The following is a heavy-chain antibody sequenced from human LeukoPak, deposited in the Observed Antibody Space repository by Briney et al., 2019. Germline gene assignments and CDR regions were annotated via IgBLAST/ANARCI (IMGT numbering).Heavy chain of an antibody. Sequence: GESLKISCKGSGYSFTSYWISWVRQMPGKGLEWVGRIDPTDSYANYSPSFQGHVTISAHNSIRTAYLQWTSLKASDSAMYHCARHGGTVAMDVWGQGTTVTVSS. CDR3: ARHGGTVAMDV. J-gene: IGHJ6*02. D-gene: IGHD1-1*01. V-gene: IGHV5-10-1*01. CDR1: GYSFTSYW. CDR2: IDPTDSYA.